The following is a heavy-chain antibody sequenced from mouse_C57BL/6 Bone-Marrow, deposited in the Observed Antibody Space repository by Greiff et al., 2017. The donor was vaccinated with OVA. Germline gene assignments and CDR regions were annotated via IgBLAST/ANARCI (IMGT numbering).Heavy chain of an antibody. CDR1: GYTFTSYY. CDR2: INPSNGGT. Sequence: QVQLKQPGAELVKPGASVKLSCKASGYTFTSYYMYWVKQRPGQGLEWIGGINPSNGGTNFNEKFKSKATLTADKSSSTVYMQLSSLTSEDSAVYYCTRSGYGGFAYWGQGTLVTVSA. V-gene: IGHV1-53*01. D-gene: IGHD1-1*02. J-gene: IGHJ3*01. CDR3: TRSGYGGFAY.